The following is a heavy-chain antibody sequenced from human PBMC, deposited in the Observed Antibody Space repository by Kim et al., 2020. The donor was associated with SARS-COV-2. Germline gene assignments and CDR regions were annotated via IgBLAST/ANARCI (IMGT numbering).Heavy chain of an antibody. J-gene: IGHJ5*02. CDR3: ARCLRGRITMVRGFPEHNWFDP. CDR2: IYYSGST. Sequence: SETLSLTCTVSGGSISSSSYYWGWIRQPPGKGLEWIGSIYYSGSTYYNPSLKSRVTISVDTSKNQFSLKLSSVTAADTAVYYCARCLRGRITMVRGFPEHNWFDPWGQGTLVTVSS. V-gene: IGHV4-39*01. CDR1: GGSISSSSYY. D-gene: IGHD3-10*01.